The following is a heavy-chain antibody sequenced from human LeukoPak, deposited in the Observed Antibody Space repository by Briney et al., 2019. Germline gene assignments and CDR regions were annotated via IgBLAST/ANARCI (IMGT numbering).Heavy chain of an antibody. Sequence: GGSLRLSCAASGFTFSSYGMHWVRQAPGKGLEWVAVISYDGSNKYYADSVKGRFTISRDNSKNTLYLQMNSLRAEDTAVYYCAKGWLNYGMDVWGQGTTVTVSS. CDR2: ISYDGSNK. D-gene: IGHD6-19*01. CDR1: GFTFSSYG. J-gene: IGHJ6*02. CDR3: AKGWLNYGMDV. V-gene: IGHV3-30*18.